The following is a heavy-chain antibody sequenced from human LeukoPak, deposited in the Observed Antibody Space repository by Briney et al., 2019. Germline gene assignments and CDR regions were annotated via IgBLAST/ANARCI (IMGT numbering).Heavy chain of an antibody. V-gene: IGHV3-23*01. CDR1: GFTFSSYA. D-gene: IGHD1-26*01. J-gene: IGHJ4*02. CDR3: ARDSGSYFGGFDY. Sequence: GGSLRLSCAPSGFTFSSYAMTWVRQAPGKGLEWVSALSGSGGSTYYADSVRGRFTISRDNSKNTLHLQMNSLRAEDTAVYYCARDSGSYFGGFDYWGQGTLVTVFS. CDR2: LSGSGGST.